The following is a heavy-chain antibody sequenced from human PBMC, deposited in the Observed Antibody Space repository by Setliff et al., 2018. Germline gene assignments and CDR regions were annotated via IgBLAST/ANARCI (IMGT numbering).Heavy chain of an antibody. CDR1: GYTFTTYG. V-gene: IGHV1-18*01. CDR3: IVNMVRPVTGLDS. J-gene: IGHJ4*02. D-gene: IGHD2-15*01. CDR2: ISA. Sequence: ASVKVSCKASGYTFTTYGISWLRQAPGQGLEWMGWISAYAQKFQGRVAMTTDTSTGTAYMELSGLTSADTAIYYCIVNMVRPVTGLDSWGPGTLVTVSS.